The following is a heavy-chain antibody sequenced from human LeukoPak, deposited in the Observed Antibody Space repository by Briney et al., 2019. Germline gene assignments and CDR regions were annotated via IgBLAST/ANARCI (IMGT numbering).Heavy chain of an antibody. Sequence: GRSMRLSCAASGFTFSSYAMHWDRQAPGKGLEWEAVISYDGSNKYYADSGKGRFTISRDNSKNTLYLQMNSLRAEDTAVYYCARVTRGPSYYYDSSGYESGDYWGQGTLVTVSS. J-gene: IGHJ4*02. CDR3: ARVTRGPSYYYDSSGYESGDY. V-gene: IGHV3-30-3*01. CDR2: ISYDGSNK. D-gene: IGHD3-22*01. CDR1: GFTFSSYA.